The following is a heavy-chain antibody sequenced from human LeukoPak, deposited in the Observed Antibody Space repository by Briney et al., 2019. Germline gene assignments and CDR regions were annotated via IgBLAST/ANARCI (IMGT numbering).Heavy chain of an antibody. CDR1: GGSISSGGYS. V-gene: IGHV4-30-2*01. CDR3: ARAPFRGWIQSAYAFDI. D-gene: IGHD3-10*01. J-gene: IGHJ3*02. Sequence: PSQTLSLTCAVSGGSISSGGYSWSWIRQPPGKGLEWIGYIYHSGSTYYNPSLKSRVTISVDRSKNQFSLKLSSVTAADTAVYYCARAPFRGWIQSAYAFDIWGQGTMVTVSS. CDR2: IYHSGST.